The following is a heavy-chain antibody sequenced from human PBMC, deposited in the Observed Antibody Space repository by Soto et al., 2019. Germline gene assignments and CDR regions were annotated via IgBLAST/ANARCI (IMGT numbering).Heavy chain of an antibody. V-gene: IGHV4-59*01. CDR1: GTSIRGYY. J-gene: IGHJ4*02. Sequence: SERLSLTCSVSGTSIRGYYGTWIRQPQGKGLEWIGYIYYAGTTKYNPSLKSRVTISVETSKNQFSMRRNSGNAGDTAAYFWAREVSNFGSYHFDLWGQGVLVTVSS. D-gene: IGHD3-22*01. CDR2: IYYAGTT. CDR3: AREVSNFGSYHFDL.